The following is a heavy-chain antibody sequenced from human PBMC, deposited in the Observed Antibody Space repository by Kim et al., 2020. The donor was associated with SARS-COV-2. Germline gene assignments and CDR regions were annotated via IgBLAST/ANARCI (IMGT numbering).Heavy chain of an antibody. J-gene: IGHJ4*02. CDR1: GFNFSSYS. D-gene: IGHD2-15*01. Sequence: GGSLRLSCAASGFNFSSYSMNWVRQAPGKGLEWVSYISGGSRYYADSVKGRFIISRDNAKNSLYLQMNSLRDEDTAVYYCARQKIETATGIDYWGQGTLVTVSS. CDR3: ARQKIETATGIDY. CDR2: ISGGSR. V-gene: IGHV3-48*02.